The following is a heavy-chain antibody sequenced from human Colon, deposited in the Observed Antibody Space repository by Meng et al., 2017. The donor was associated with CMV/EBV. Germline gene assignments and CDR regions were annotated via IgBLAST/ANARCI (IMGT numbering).Heavy chain of an antibody. CDR1: GYSISSGYY. CDR2: INWNSGSI. D-gene: IGHD2-8*02. CDR3: AKDKGVGYARGGMDV. Sequence: LSLTCTVSGYSISSGYYWGWIRQPPGKGLEWVAVINWNSGSIGYADSVKGRFTVSRDNAENSLYLQMNSLRAEDTAMYYCAKDKGVGYARGGMDVWGQGTTVTVSS. V-gene: IGHV3-9*01. J-gene: IGHJ6*02.